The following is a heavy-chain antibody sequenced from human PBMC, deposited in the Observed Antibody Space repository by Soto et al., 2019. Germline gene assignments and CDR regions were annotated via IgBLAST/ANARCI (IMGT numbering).Heavy chain of an antibody. CDR2: INAGNGNT. CDR1: GYTFTSYA. V-gene: IGHV1-3*01. D-gene: IGHD6-13*01. CDR3: AREKIASAGYTYYYYYYGMDV. J-gene: IGHJ6*02. Sequence: ASVKVSCKASGYTFTSYAMHWVRQAPGQRLEWMGWINAGNGNTKYSQKFQGRVTITRDTSASTAYMELSSLRSEDTAVYYCAREKIASAGYTYYYYYYGMDVWGQGTTVTVSS.